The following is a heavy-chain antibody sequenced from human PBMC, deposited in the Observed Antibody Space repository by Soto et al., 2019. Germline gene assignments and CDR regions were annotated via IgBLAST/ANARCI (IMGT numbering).Heavy chain of an antibody. Sequence: GSLRLSCAASGFTFSSYAMSWVRQAPGKGLEWVSAISGSGGSTYYADSVKGRFTISRDNSKNTLYLQMNSLRAEDTDVYYCEKENEPIDRIAARPYYYYGMDVWGQGTTVT. V-gene: IGHV3-23*01. D-gene: IGHD6-6*01. CDR3: EKENEPIDRIAARPYYYYGMDV. J-gene: IGHJ6*01. CDR1: GFTFSSYA. CDR2: ISGSGGST.